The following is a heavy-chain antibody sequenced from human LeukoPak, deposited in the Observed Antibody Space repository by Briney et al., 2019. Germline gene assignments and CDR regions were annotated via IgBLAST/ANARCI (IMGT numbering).Heavy chain of an antibody. CDR1: EFIFSNYD. Sequence: GGSLRLSCAASEFIFSNYDMHWVRQAPGKGLEWVTLIRYDGRSEYYSAYMQGRFTVSRDNSKNNLYLNMNNLRPEDTAAYYCARTRLGTSTSFYFDLWGQGTLVTVSS. CDR3: ARTRLGTSTSFYFDL. V-gene: IGHV3-30*02. D-gene: IGHD1-26*01. CDR2: IRYDGRSE. J-gene: IGHJ4*02.